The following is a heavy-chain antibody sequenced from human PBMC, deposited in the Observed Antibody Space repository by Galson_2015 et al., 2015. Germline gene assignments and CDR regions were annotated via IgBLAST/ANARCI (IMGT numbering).Heavy chain of an antibody. Sequence: SLRLSCAASGFTFSSSAMNWVRQAPGKGLEWVSALSHTGSSIYYADSVKGRFTISRDNSKNALYLHLNSLRADDTAVYYCAKDRRAVVMSAIDYWGQGTQVIVSS. CDR3: AKDRRAVVMSAIDY. CDR2: LSHTGSSI. V-gene: IGHV3-23*01. CDR1: GFTFSSSA. D-gene: IGHD2-21*02. J-gene: IGHJ4*02.